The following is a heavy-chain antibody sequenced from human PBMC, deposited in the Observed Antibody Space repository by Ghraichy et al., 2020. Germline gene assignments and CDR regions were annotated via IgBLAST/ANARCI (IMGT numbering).Heavy chain of an antibody. V-gene: IGHV1-18*01. J-gene: IGHJ5*02. Sequence: ASVKVSCKASGYTFINYGITWVRQAPGQVLEWMGWITTKSGNTQYGWKFQGRVTMTTDTSTSTAYMELRSLRSDDTAVYYCARGINWFDPWGQGTLVTVSS. CDR3: ARGINWFDP. CDR1: GYTFINYG. CDR2: ITTKSGNT.